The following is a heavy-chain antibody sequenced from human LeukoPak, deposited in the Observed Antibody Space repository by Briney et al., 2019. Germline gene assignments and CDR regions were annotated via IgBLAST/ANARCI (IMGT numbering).Heavy chain of an antibody. V-gene: IGHV1-3*01. CDR3: AREGIAVAGFDY. CDR1: GYTFTSYA. J-gene: IGHJ4*02. CDR2: INAGNGNT. Sequence: ASVKVSCKASGYTFTSYAMHWVRQAPGQRLEWMGWINAGNGNTRYSQKFQGRVTITRDTSASTAYMELSSLRSEDTAVYYCAREGIAVAGFDYWGQGTLVTVSS. D-gene: IGHD6-19*01.